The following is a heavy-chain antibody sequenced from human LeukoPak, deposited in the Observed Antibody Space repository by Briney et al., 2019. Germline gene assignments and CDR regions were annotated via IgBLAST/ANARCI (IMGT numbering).Heavy chain of an antibody. J-gene: IGHJ4*02. CDR3: AADRCSGGSCYSFALDY. CDR1: GFTFTSSA. CDR2: IVVGSGNT. Sequence: ASVKVSCKASGFTFTSSAMQWVRQARGQRLEWIGWIVVGSGNTNYAQKFQERVTITRDMSTSTAYMELSSLRSEDTAVYYCAADRCSGGSCYSFALDYWGQGTLVTVSS. V-gene: IGHV1-58*02. D-gene: IGHD2-15*01.